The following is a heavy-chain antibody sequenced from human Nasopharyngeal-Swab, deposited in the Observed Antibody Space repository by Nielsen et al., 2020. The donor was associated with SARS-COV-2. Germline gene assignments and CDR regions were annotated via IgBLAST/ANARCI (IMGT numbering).Heavy chain of an antibody. D-gene: IGHD2-15*01. V-gene: IGHV3-30*18. J-gene: IGHJ4*02. CDR1: GFTLSTYA. CDR3: VKGHRYSRYSYDLPPSLDF. CDR2: LSYDGRDQ. Sequence: GGSLRLSCAASGFTLSTYAMHWVHQAPGKGLKWVAVLSYDGRDQYSAASVQGRFTFSRDNSMNKLYPQMNRLKVEDTAVYYCVKGHRYSRYSYDLPPSLDFWAQGTLVTVSS.